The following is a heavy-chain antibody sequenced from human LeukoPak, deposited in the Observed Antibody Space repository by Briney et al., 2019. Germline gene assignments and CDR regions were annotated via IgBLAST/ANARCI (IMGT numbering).Heavy chain of an antibody. V-gene: IGHV3-11*01. D-gene: IGHD3-9*01. CDR3: ARGSLHYDILTGYYAGYYYYMDV. Sequence: GGSLRLSCAASGFTFSDYYMSWIRQAPGKGLEWVSYISSSGSTIYYADSVKGRFTISRDNAKNSLYLQMNSLRAEGTAVYYCARGSLHYDILTGYYAGYYYYMDVWGKGTTVTISS. CDR1: GFTFSDYY. CDR2: ISSSGSTI. J-gene: IGHJ6*03.